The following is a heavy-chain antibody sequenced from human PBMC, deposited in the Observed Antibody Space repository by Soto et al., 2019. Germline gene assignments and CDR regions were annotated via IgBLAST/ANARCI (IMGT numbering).Heavy chain of an antibody. CDR1: GFTFSDYY. CDR3: ARDIRPISYDTSGYYDY. V-gene: IGHV3-11*01. CDR2: IIRSGSAK. J-gene: IGHJ4*02. Sequence: PGGSLRLSCAASGFTFSDYYISWIRQAPGKGLEWISYIIRSGSAKYYADSVKGRFTISRDNTKNSVYLQMNSLRVEDTAVYYCARDIRPISYDTSGYYDYWGQGTLVTVSS. D-gene: IGHD3-22*01.